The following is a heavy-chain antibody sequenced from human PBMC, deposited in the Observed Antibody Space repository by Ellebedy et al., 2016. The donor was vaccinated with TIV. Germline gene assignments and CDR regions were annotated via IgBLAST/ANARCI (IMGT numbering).Heavy chain of an antibody. Sequence: GESLKISCAASGFTFSSYSMNWVRQAPGKGLEWVSSISSSSGYRYYADSVKGRFTISRDNAKNSLYLQMNSLRAEDTAVYDCARVYGDYRMDVWGQGTTVTVSS. CDR2: ISSSSGYR. CDR1: GFTFSSYS. V-gene: IGHV3-21*01. J-gene: IGHJ6*02. D-gene: IGHD4/OR15-4a*01. CDR3: ARVYGDYRMDV.